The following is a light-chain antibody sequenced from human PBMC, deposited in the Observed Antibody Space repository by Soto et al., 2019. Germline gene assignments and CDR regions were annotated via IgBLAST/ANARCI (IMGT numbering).Light chain of an antibody. J-gene: IGKJ4*01. CDR1: QSVGNNF. V-gene: IGKV3-20*01. CDR3: HQYASAPLT. CDR2: HAS. Sequence: EIVLTQSPGTLSLSPGERAALSCRASQSVGNNFLGWYQQKPGQSPRLLIYHASNRATGIPDRFSGTASGTDFTLTISRLEPEDFAVYFRHQYASAPLTFGGGTKVEIK.